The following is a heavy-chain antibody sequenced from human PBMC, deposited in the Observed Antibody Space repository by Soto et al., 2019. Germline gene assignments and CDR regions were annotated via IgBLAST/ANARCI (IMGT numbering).Heavy chain of an antibody. J-gene: IGHJ6*02. CDR2: LTDDGKEK. D-gene: IGHD2-15*01. Sequence: QVHLVESGGGVVQPGTSLRLSCVASGFTFSKYGMHWVRQAPGKGLEWVAILTDDGKEKYYADSVKGRFIISRDNSNNTLVLTKNPLSPGDTAGHYWSKGPLALKDYYGLDVWGQGTTVSVSS. V-gene: IGHV3-30*18. CDR1: GFTFSKYG. CDR3: SKGPLALKDYYGLDV.